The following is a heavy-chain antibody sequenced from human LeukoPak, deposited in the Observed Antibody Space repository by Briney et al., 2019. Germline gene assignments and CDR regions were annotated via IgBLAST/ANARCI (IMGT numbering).Heavy chain of an antibody. CDR2: MSSNGGTI. CDR1: GFTFSSYA. J-gene: IGHJ4*02. Sequence: GGSLRLSCAASGFTFSSYAMLWVRQAPGKGLEYVSSMSSNGGTIYYADSVKGRFTITRDNSKNTLYLQMGSLRTEDMAVYYCAKDRIYCSGGSCYFFDYWGQGTLVTVSS. V-gene: IGHV3-64*02. CDR3: AKDRIYCSGGSCYFFDY. D-gene: IGHD2-15*01.